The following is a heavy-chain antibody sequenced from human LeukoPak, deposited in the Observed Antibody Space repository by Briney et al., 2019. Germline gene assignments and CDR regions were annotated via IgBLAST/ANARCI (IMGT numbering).Heavy chain of an antibody. D-gene: IGHD3-10*01. J-gene: IGHJ4*02. V-gene: IGHV3-7*01. CDR1: GFTFSDYW. Sequence: GGSLTLSCAASGFTFSDYWMRWVRPAPGEGRECVANIKYHGSNEHYVDSVRGRFTISRDNDKNSLLLQMNSIRAEDTAVYYYRRGAGSGSYWDYWGQGTLVTVSS. CDR3: RRGAGSGSYWDY. CDR2: IKYHGSNE.